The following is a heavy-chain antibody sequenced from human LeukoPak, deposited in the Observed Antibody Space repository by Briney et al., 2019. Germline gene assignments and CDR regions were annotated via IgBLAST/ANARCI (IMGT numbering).Heavy chain of an antibody. J-gene: IGHJ4*02. CDR2: IYYSGST. CDR1: SGSIRSHY. CDR3: ARGGTNFDY. V-gene: IGHV4-59*11. D-gene: IGHD1-7*01. Sequence: PSETLSLTCTASSGSIRSHYWSWIRQPPGKGLEWIGYIYYSGSTNYNPSLKSRVTISADTSKNQFSLKLSSVTAADTAVYYCARGGTNFDYWGQGTLVTVSS.